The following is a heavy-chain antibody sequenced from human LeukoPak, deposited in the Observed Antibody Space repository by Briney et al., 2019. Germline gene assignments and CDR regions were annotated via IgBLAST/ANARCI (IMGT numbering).Heavy chain of an antibody. D-gene: IGHD6-13*01. CDR2: IVVGSGNT. V-gene: IGHV1-58*02. J-gene: IGHJ5*02. CDR3: AAAEQQLATTENWFDP. Sequence: ASVKVSCKASGFTFTSSAMQWVRQARGQRLEWIGWIVVGSGNTNYAQKFQERVTITRDMSTSTAYMELSSLRSEDTAVYYCAAAEQQLATTENWFDPWGQGTLVTVSS. CDR1: GFTFTSSA.